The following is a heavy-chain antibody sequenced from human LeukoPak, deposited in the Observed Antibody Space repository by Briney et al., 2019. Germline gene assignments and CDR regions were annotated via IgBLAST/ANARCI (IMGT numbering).Heavy chain of an antibody. CDR3: ARVGGGYSYGV. V-gene: IGHV4-30-4*08. CDR1: GGSISSGDYY. CDR2: IYYSGST. D-gene: IGHD5-18*01. J-gene: IGHJ4*02. Sequence: SETLSLTCTVSGGSISSGDYYWRWLRQPPGTGLEWIGYIYYSGSTYYNPSLKSRVTISVDTSKNQFSLKLSSVTAADTAVYYCARVGGGYSYGVWGQGTLVTVSS.